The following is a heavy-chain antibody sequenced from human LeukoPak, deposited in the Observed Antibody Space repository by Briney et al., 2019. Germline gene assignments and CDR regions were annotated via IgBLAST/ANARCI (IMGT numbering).Heavy chain of an antibody. CDR1: GGTFSSYA. CDR3: ARSYGSGSYFDY. V-gene: IGHV1-69*13. CDR2: IIPIFGTA. J-gene: IGHJ4*02. Sequence: GASVKVSCKASGGTFSSYAISWVRQAPGQGLEWMGGIIPIFGTANYAQKFQGRVTITADESTSTAYMELSSLRSEDTAVYYCARSYGSGSYFDYWGQGTLVTVSS. D-gene: IGHD3-10*01.